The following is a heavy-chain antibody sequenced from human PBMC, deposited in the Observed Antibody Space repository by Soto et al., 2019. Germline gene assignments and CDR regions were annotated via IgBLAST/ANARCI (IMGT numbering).Heavy chain of an antibody. D-gene: IGHD3-10*01. CDR2: ISYDGSNK. CDR1: GFTFSSYG. Sequence: GALRLSCAASGFTFSSYGMHWVRQAPGKGLEWVAVISYDGSNKYYADSVKGRFTISRDNSKNTLYLQMNSLRAEDTAVYYCAKDGGFGENSVYYFDYWGQGTLVTVSS. CDR3: AKDGGFGENSVYYFDY. V-gene: IGHV3-30*18. J-gene: IGHJ4*02.